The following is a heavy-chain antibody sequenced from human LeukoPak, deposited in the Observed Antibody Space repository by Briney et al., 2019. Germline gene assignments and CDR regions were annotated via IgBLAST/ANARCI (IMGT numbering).Heavy chain of an antibody. Sequence: GGSLRLSCAASGFTFDDYGMSWVRQAPGKGLEWVSGINWNGGSTGYAVSVKGRFTISRDNARNTLYLQMNSLRAEDTAVYYCARWYYYETSGLYYGSFDNWGQGTLVTVSS. D-gene: IGHD3-22*01. CDR2: INWNGGST. CDR3: ARWYYYETSGLYYGSFDN. CDR1: GFTFDDYG. V-gene: IGHV3-20*04. J-gene: IGHJ5*02.